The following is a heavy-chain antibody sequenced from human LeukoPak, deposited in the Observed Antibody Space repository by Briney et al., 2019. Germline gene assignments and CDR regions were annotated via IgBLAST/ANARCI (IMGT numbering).Heavy chain of an antibody. Sequence: GGSLSLSCTVSGFTVSINSMSWVRQAPGKGLEWVSFIYSGGNTHYSDSVKGRFTISRDNSKNTLYLQMNSLRAEDTAVYYCARRAGEYSHPYDYWGQGTLVTVSS. D-gene: IGHD2/OR15-2a*01. CDR2: IYSGGNT. CDR3: ARRAGEYSHPYDY. CDR1: GFTVSINS. V-gene: IGHV3-53*01. J-gene: IGHJ4*02.